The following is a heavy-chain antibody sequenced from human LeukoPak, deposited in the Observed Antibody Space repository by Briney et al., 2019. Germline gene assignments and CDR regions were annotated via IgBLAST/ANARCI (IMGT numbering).Heavy chain of an antibody. CDR2: INSGATSE. J-gene: IGHJ4*02. CDR1: GFIFSNFE. CDR3: ARVICTGGSCFQNDY. V-gene: IGHV3-48*03. D-gene: IGHD2-8*02. Sequence: SGGSLRLSCTASGFIFSNFEMNWVRQSPGKGLQWVAYINSGATSEYYADSVKGRFTISRDNAKSSLYLQMNSLGVQDTAIYYCARVICTGGSCFQNDYWGQGTLVTVSS.